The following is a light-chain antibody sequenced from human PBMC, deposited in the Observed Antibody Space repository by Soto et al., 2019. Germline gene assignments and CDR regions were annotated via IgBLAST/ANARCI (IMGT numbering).Light chain of an antibody. CDR1: QSINAW. CDR3: QHYNSYSEA. CDR2: DVS. V-gene: IGKV1-5*01. J-gene: IGKJ1*01. Sequence: DIQMTHSPSTLSASIGDRVTITSRASQSINAWLAWYQQKPGKAPKFLIYDVSTLESGVPSRFSGSGSGTEFTLTISSLQPDDFATYYCQHYNSYSEAFGQGTKVDI.